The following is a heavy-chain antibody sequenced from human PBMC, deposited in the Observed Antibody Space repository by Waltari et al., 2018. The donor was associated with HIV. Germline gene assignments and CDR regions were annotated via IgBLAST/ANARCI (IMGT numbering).Heavy chain of an antibody. Sequence: EVQLVESGGGLVQPGGSLRLSCAASGFALSSYVMSWVRQAPGKGLEWVSTISGSDGNTYYPDSVHGRFTISRDNSKNTLFLQLNSLRAEDTAVYYCAILIAAAGDFDYWGQGTLVTVSS. CDR2: ISGSDGNT. CDR3: AILIAAAGDFDY. V-gene: IGHV3-23*04. J-gene: IGHJ4*02. D-gene: IGHD6-13*01. CDR1: GFALSSYV.